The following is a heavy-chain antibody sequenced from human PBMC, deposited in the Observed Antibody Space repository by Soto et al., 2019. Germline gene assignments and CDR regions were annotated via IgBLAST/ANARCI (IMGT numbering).Heavy chain of an antibody. CDR2: ISGSGGST. CDR3: AKLGGDFWSGSRTYFDY. CDR1: GFTFSSYA. J-gene: IGHJ4*02. V-gene: IGHV3-23*01. D-gene: IGHD3-3*01. Sequence: EVQLLESGGGLVQPGGSLRLSCAASGFTFSSYAMSWVRQAPGKGLEWVSAISGSGGSTYYADSVKGRFTISRDNSKNTLYLQMNSLRAEDTAVYYCAKLGGDFWSGSRTYFDYWGQGNLVTVSS.